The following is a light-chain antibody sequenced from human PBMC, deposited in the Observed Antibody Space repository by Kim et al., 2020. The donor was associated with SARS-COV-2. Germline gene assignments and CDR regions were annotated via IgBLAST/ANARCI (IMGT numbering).Light chain of an antibody. CDR1: QSISTY. CDR3: QQSHTTPLLS. CDR2: AES. V-gene: IGKV1-39*01. Sequence: SVGDRDTIACRASQSISTYLNWYQQKPEKAPELLIYAESSLQSGVPSRLSGSGSGTDFALTISSLQPEDFATYNYQQSHTTPLLSFGGGTKVDIK. J-gene: IGKJ4*01.